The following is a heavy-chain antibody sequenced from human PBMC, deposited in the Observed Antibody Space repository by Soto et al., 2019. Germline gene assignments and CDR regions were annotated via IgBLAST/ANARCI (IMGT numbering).Heavy chain of an antibody. CDR3: HGYGY. V-gene: IGHV3-53*01. Sequence: EVQLVESGGDLIQPGGSLRLSCVVSGFTVSSSNYMSWVRQAPGKGLEWVSVIYTGGTTYYADSVKGRFTISRDNSKNTLYLQMNSLRAEDTAVYYCHGYGYWGQGTLVTVSS. CDR2: IYTGGTT. D-gene: IGHD5-12*01. J-gene: IGHJ4*02. CDR1: GFTVSSSNY.